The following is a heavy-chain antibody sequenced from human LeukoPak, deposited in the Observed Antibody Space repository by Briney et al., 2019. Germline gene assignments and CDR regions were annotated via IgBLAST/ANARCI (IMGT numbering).Heavy chain of an antibody. CDR3: AKFGSSGLQGY. CDR2: IRNDGSNK. Sequence: GGSLGLSCAASGFSFSSYGMHWVRQAPGKGLEWVAFIRNDGSNKHYAGSVKGRFTISRDNSKNTLYLQMDSLKSEDTAVYYCAKFGSSGLQGYWGQGTLVTVSS. CDR1: GFSFSSYG. D-gene: IGHD6-6*01. V-gene: IGHV3-30*02. J-gene: IGHJ4*02.